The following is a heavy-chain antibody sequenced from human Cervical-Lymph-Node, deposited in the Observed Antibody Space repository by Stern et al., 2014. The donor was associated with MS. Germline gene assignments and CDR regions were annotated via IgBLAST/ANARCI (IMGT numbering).Heavy chain of an antibody. V-gene: IGHV3-30-3*01. J-gene: IGHJ6*02. CDR2: ITYDGSKT. D-gene: IGHD3-10*01. CDR1: GFTFSSYP. Sequence: VQLVESGGGVVQPGRSLRVSCEGSGFTFSSYPIYWVRQAPGKGLEWVGVITYDGSKTHYEDSVKGRFTLSRDNSNNTVSLQMNSLTTEDTAVYFCARGSRGMDVWGQGTTVTVSS. CDR3: ARGSRGMDV.